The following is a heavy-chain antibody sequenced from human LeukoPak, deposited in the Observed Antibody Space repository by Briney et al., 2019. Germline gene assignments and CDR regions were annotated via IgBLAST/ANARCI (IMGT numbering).Heavy chain of an antibody. CDR1: GFTFSSYS. J-gene: IGHJ4*02. V-gene: IGHV3-21*01. D-gene: IGHD4-17*01. CDR2: ISSSSSYI. Sequence: GGSLRLSCAASGFTFSSYSMNWVRQAPGKRLEWVSSISSSSSYIYYADSVKGRFTISRDNAKNSLYLQMNSLRAEDTAVYYCARGRVYGDYGGDYWGQGTLVTVSS. CDR3: ARGRVYGDYGGDY.